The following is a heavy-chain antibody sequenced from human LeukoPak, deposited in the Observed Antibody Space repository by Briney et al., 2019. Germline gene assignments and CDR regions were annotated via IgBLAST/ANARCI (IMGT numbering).Heavy chain of an antibody. CDR1: GFTFSSYS. Sequence: GGSLRLSCAASGFTFSSYSMNWVRQAPGKGLEWVSSISSSSSYIYYADSVKGRFTISRDNAKNSLYLQMNSLRAEDTAVYYCARGGRTALGGFDYWGQGTLVTVSS. CDR3: ARGGRTALGGFDY. D-gene: IGHD3-16*01. J-gene: IGHJ4*02. V-gene: IGHV3-21*01. CDR2: ISSSSSYI.